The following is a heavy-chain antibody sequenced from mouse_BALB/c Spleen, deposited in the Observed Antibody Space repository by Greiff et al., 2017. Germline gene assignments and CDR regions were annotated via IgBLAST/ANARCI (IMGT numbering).Heavy chain of an antibody. D-gene: IGHD2-4*01. CDR3: ARGITHPYFDY. J-gene: IGHJ2*01. CDR2: IDPSDSYT. CDR1: GYTFTSYW. Sequence: QVQLQQPGAELVKPGASVKLSCKASGYTFTSYWMHWVKQRPGQGLEWIGEIDPSDSYTNYNQKFKGKATLTVDKSSSTAYMQLSSLTSEDSAVYYCARGITHPYFDYWGQGTTLTVSS. V-gene: IGHV1-69*02.